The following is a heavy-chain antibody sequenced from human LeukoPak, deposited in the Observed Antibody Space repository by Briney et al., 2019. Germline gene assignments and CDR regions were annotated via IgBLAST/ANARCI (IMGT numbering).Heavy chain of an antibody. D-gene: IGHD3-10*01. CDR3: ARVGGH. V-gene: IGHV3-23*03. CDR2: IYSGGST. J-gene: IGHJ4*02. Sequence: GGSLRLSCAASGFTFRSYAMSWVRQAPGKGLESVSVIYSGGSTYYADSVRGRFTISRDNSKNTLYLQMNSLRVEDTAVYYCARVGGHWGQGTLVTVSS. CDR1: GFTFRSYA.